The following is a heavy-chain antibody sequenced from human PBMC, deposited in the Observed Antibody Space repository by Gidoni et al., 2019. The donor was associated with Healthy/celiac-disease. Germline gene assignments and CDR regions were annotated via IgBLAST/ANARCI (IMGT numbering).Heavy chain of an antibody. V-gene: IGHV3-73*02. CDR2: IRSKANSYAT. CDR1: GFTFSGSA. CDR3: TSDVVVVAASPGY. Sequence: EVQLVESGGGLVQPGGSLKLSCAASGFTFSGSAMHWVRQASGKGLEWVGRIRSKANSYATAYAASVKGRFTISRDDSKNTAYLQMNSLKTEDTAVYYCTSDVVVVAASPGYWGQGTLVTVSS. D-gene: IGHD2-15*01. J-gene: IGHJ4*02.